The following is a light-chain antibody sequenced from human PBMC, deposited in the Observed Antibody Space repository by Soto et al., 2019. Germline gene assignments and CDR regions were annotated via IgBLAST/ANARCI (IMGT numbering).Light chain of an antibody. CDR3: QQYDNLPPDT. J-gene: IGKJ2*01. CDR2: GSS. CDR1: QDITNY. Sequence: DSQMTQSPSSLSASVGDRVTITCRASQDITNYLNCYRQIPGKDPELLIYGSSNLETGVPSRLSGSGSGTHFTFTISSLQPEDIATYYCQQYDNLPPDTFGQGTKLEI. V-gene: IGKV1-33*01.